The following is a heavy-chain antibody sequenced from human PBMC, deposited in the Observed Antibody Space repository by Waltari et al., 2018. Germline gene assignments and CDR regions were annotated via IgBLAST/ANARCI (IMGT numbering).Heavy chain of an antibody. Sequence: QLQLQESGPGLVKPSETLSLTCTVSGGSISSRSYYWGWIRQPPGKGLGWIGGFYYRGSTYYTPPLKSRVTISVDTSKNQFSLKLGSVTAADTAVYYCARHVVVVAATPWFDPWGQGTLVTVSS. CDR1: GGSISSRSYY. J-gene: IGHJ5*02. CDR3: ARHVVVVAATPWFDP. D-gene: IGHD2-15*01. V-gene: IGHV4-39*01. CDR2: FYYRGST.